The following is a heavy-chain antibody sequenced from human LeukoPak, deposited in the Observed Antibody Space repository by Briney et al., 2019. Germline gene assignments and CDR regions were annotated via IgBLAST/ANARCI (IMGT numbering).Heavy chain of an antibody. J-gene: IGHJ6*03. CDR2: IYESGRK. V-gene: IGHV4-39*07. CDR3: ASGPADFGDYGEYYDMDV. D-gene: IGHD4-17*01. CDR1: GDSISSGGNY. Sequence: SETLSLTCTVSGDSISSGGNYWGWVRQPPGRGLEWFGQIYESGRKYYSPSLESRATITLDRSKTQFSLEESPVTAADSADYFCASGPADFGDYGEYYDMDVWGKGPTVTVSS.